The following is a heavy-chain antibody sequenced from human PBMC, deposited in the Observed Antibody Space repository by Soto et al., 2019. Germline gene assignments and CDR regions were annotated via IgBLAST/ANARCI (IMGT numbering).Heavy chain of an antibody. D-gene: IGHD6-13*01. V-gene: IGHV5-51*01. CDR3: ARQAFRSSWTYYYYMDV. J-gene: IGHJ6*03. CDR2: IYPGDSDT. CDR1: GYSFTSYW. Sequence: GESLKISCKGSGYSFTSYWIGWVRQMPGKGLEWMGIIYPGDSDTRYSPSFQGQVTISADKSISTAYLQWSSLKASDTAMYYCARQAFRSSWTYYYYMDVWGKGTTVTVSS.